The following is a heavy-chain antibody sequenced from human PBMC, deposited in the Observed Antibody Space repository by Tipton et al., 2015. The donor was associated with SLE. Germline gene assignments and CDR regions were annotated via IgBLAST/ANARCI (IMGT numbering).Heavy chain of an antibody. V-gene: IGHV4-34*01. CDR2: INHSGST. CDR1: GGSFSGYY. J-gene: IGHJ4*02. Sequence: TLSLTCAVYGGSFSGYYWSWIRQPPGKGLEWIGEINHSGSTNYNPSLKSRVTISVDTSKNQFSLKLSSVTAADTAVYYCARDKRYSSSGRGFDYWGQGTLVTVSS. D-gene: IGHD6-13*01. CDR3: ARDKRYSSSGRGFDY.